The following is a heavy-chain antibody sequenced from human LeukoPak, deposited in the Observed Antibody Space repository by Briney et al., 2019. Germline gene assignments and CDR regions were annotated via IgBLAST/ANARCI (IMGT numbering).Heavy chain of an antibody. D-gene: IGHD6-19*01. V-gene: IGHV1-2*02. CDR3: ARALSYSSGWYVGWFDP. Sequence: ASVKISCKASGYTFTGYYMHWVRQAPGQGLEWMGWNNPNSGGTNYAQKFQGRVTMTRDTSISTAYMELSRLRSDDTAVYYCARALSYSSGWYVGWFDPWGQGTLVTVSS. CDR2: NNPNSGGT. J-gene: IGHJ5*02. CDR1: GYTFTGYY.